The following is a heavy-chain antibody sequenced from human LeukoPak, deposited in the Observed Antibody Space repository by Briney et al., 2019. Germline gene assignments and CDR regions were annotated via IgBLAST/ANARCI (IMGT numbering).Heavy chain of an antibody. Sequence: GASVKVSCKASGYTFTSYAMHWVRQAPGQRLEWMGWINAGNGNTKYSQKFQGRVTITRDTSASTAYMELSSLRSEDTAVYYCATLPTGYYDSSGIGEDWGQGTLVTVSS. V-gene: IGHV1-3*01. CDR2: INAGNGNT. J-gene: IGHJ4*02. CDR3: ATLPTGYYDSSGIGED. CDR1: GYTFTSYA. D-gene: IGHD3-22*01.